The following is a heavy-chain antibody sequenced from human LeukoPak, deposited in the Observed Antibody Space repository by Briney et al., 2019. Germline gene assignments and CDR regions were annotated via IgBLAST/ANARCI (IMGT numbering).Heavy chain of an antibody. CDR3: ARATMVRGVITEFDN. CDR1: GYTFTSYG. V-gene: IGHV1-18*01. J-gene: IGHJ4*02. Sequence: ASVKVSCKASGYTFTSYGISWVRQAPGQGLEWMGWISAYNGNTNYAQKLQGRVTMTTDTSTSTAYMELRSLRSDDTAVYYCARATMVRGVITEFDNWGQGTLVTVSS. CDR2: ISAYNGNT. D-gene: IGHD3-10*01.